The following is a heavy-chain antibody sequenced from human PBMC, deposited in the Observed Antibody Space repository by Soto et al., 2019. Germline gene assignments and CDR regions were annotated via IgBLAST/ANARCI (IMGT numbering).Heavy chain of an antibody. CDR1: GFSISRSA. D-gene: IGHD3-16*01. Sequence: QVQLVESGGGVVQPGRSLRLSCAASGFSISRSAMHWVRQAPGKGLEWVAVIAYDGSNKWYADSANGRFTISRDNSKNTLYLHMSSLRGEDTAVSYCDRDLQAGAVYVNWFAPWGQGTLVTVSS. V-gene: IGHV3-30*04. CDR3: DRDLQAGAVYVNWFAP. J-gene: IGHJ5*02. CDR2: IAYDGSNK.